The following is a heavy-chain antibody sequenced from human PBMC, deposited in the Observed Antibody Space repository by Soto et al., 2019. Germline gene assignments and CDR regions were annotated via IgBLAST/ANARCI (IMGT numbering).Heavy chain of an antibody. D-gene: IGHD6-19*01. Sequence: GASVKVSCTVSGYTLTELSMHWVRQAPGKGLEWMGGFDPEDGETIYAQKFQGRVTMTEDTSTDTAYMELSSLRSEDTAVYYCATVVAGSGPSFDYWGQGTLVTVSS. CDR3: ATVVAGSGPSFDY. V-gene: IGHV1-24*01. CDR2: FDPEDGET. CDR1: GYTLTELS. J-gene: IGHJ4*02.